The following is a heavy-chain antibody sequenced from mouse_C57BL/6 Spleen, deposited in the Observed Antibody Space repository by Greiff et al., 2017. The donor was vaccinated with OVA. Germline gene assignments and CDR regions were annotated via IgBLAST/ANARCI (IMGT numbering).Heavy chain of an antibody. CDR1: GYSFTSYY. CDR3: ARAHYGSSYGYAMDY. V-gene: IGHV1-66*01. J-gene: IGHJ4*01. Sequence: VQVVESGPELVKPGASVKISCKASGYSFTSYYIHWVKQRPGQGLEWIGWIYPGSGNTKYNEKFKGKATLTADTSSSTAYMQLSSLTSEDSAVYYCARAHYGSSYGYAMDYWGQGTSVTVSS. CDR2: IYPGSGNT. D-gene: IGHD1-1*01.